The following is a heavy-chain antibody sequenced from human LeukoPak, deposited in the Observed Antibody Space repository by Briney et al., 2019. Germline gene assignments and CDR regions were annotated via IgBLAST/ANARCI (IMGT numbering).Heavy chain of an antibody. CDR3: ARGVRGIFDY. CDR2: INQCGST. V-gene: IGHV4-34*01. D-gene: IGHD1-14*01. J-gene: IGHJ4*02. CDR1: GGSFSGYY. Sequence: SETLSLTCAVYGGSFSGYYWSWIGHPPGKGLEWIGDINQCGSTNYNPSLKSRVTISVDTSKNQFSLKLSSVTAADTAVYYCARGVRGIFDYWGQGTLVTVSS.